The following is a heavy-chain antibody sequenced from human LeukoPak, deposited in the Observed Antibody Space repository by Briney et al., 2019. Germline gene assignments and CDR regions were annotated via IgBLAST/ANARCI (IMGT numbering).Heavy chain of an antibody. CDR3: ARAPVTKARNYYYYGMDV. Sequence: SETLSLTCAVYGGSFSGYYWSWIRQPPGKGLEWIGEINHSGSTNYNPSLKSRVTISVDTSKNQFSLKLSSVTAADTAVYYCARAPVTKARNYYYYGMDVWGQGTTVTVSS. D-gene: IGHD4-17*01. CDR1: GGSFSGYY. V-gene: IGHV4-34*01. J-gene: IGHJ6*02. CDR2: INHSGST.